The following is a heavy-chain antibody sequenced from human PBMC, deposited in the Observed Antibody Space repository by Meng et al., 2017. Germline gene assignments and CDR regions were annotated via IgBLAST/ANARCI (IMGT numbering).Heavy chain of an antibody. CDR1: GGSISSSNW. Sequence: QGQVTESGPGLGKLSGTLSLTCAVSGGSISSSNWWSWVRQPPGKGLEWIGEIYHSGSTNYNPSLKSRVTISVDKSKNQFSLKLSSVTAADTAVYYCARDRGAVAGTNFDYWGQGTLVTV. CDR2: IYHSGST. J-gene: IGHJ4*02. CDR3: ARDRGAVAGTNFDY. D-gene: IGHD6-19*01. V-gene: IGHV4-4*02.